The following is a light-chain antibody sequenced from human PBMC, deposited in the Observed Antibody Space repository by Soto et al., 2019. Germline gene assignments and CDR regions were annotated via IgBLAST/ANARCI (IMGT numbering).Light chain of an antibody. CDR3: QQYRSSLT. Sequence: EIVLTQSPGSLSLSPGERATLSCRASQSVDNTFFAWYQKKPGPAPRLLMYGVSKSATGIPYRFSGSGSGTNFTLTISRLEPEDVSVYYCQQYRSSLTFGQGTRVEIK. CDR2: GVS. V-gene: IGKV3-20*01. CDR1: QSVDNTF. J-gene: IGKJ1*01.